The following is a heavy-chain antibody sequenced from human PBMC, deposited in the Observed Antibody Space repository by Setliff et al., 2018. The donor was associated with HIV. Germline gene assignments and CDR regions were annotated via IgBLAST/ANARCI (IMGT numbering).Heavy chain of an antibody. Sequence: ASVKVSCKASGYTFTTYYMHWVRQAPGQGLEWMAVINPSVGSTNFAQMFQGRVTMTRDTSTSTVYMELSSLRSEDTAVYYCARDPFDGDGPFDYWGQGTLVTVSS. CDR2: INPSVGST. CDR3: ARDPFDGDGPFDY. J-gene: IGHJ4*02. CDR1: GYTFTTYY. D-gene: IGHD3-9*01. V-gene: IGHV1-46*01.